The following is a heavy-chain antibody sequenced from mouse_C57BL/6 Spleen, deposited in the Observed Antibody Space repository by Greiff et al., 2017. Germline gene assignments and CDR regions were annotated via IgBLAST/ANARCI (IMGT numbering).Heavy chain of an antibody. V-gene: IGHV14-4*01. J-gene: IGHJ2*01. D-gene: IGHD2-3*01. CDR3: TMGGWPYYFDY. CDR2: IDPENGDT. Sequence: EVMLVESGAELVRPGASVKLSCTASGFNIKDDYMHWVKQRPEQGLEWIGWIDPENGDTEYASKFQGKATITADTSSNTAYLQLSSLTSEDTAVYYCTMGGWPYYFDYWGQGTTLTVSS. CDR1: GFNIKDDY.